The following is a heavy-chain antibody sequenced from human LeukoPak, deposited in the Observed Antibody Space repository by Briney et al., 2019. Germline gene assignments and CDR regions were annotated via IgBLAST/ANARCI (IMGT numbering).Heavy chain of an antibody. J-gene: IGHJ1*01. V-gene: IGHV3-30*18. D-gene: IGHD3-22*01. CDR3: AKPETYYYDSSGYRPGYFQH. CDR2: ISYDGSNK. CDR1: GFTFSSYG. Sequence: QPGGSLRLSCAASGFTFSSYGMHWVRQAPGEGLEWVAVISYDGSNKYYADSVKGRFTISRDNSKNTLYLQMNSLRAEDTAVYYCAKPETYYYDSSGYRPGYFQHWGQGTLVTVSS.